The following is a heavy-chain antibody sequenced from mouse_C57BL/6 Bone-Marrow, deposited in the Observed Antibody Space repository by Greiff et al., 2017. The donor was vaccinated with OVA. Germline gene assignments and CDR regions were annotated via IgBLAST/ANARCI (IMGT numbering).Heavy chain of an antibody. CDR1: GFSLTSYG. CDR3: AKHVGDYDVAYYAMDY. J-gene: IGHJ4*01. Sequence: VQLQQSGPGLVAPSQSLSITCTVSGFSLTSYGVDWVRQPPGKGLEWLGVIWGGGSTNYNSALMSRLSISKDNAKSLVFLKMNSRQTDDTAMYYCAKHVGDYDVAYYAMDYWGQGTSVTVSS. V-gene: IGHV2-9*01. CDR2: IWGGGST. D-gene: IGHD2-4*01.